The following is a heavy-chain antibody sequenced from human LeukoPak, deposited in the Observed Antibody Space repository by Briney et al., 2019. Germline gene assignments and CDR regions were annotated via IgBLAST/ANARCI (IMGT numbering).Heavy chain of an antibody. J-gene: IGHJ4*02. CDR3: ARDRRIVGATVFDY. Sequence: ASVKVSCKASGYTFTSYYMHWVRQAPGHGLEWMGIINPSGGSTSYAKKFQGRITMTRDTSTITVYMELSSLRSEDTAVYYCARDRRIVGATVFDYWGQGTLVTVSS. CDR2: INPSGGST. V-gene: IGHV1-46*01. D-gene: IGHD1-26*01. CDR1: GYTFTSYY.